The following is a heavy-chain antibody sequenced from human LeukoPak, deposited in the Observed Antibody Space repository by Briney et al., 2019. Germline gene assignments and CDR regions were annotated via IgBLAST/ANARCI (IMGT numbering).Heavy chain of an antibody. CDR2: ISGSGGST. CDR1: GFTFNSYA. V-gene: IGHV3-23*01. Sequence: GGSLRLSCAASGFTFNSYAMSWVRQAPGKGLEWVSAISGSGGSTYYADSVKGRFTISRDNSKNTLYLQMNSLRAEGTAVYYCAKDSAGDYDLNFDYWGQGTLVTVSS. D-gene: IGHD4-17*01. J-gene: IGHJ4*02. CDR3: AKDSAGDYDLNFDY.